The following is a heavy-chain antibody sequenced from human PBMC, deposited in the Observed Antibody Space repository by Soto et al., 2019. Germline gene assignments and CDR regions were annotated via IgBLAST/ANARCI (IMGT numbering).Heavy chain of an antibody. CDR3: ATDAGDFEDF. V-gene: IGHV3-15*05. CDR2: IKNKKDGGTT. J-gene: IGHJ4*02. CDR1: GLTFSNAW. D-gene: IGHD4-17*01. Sequence: GGSLRLSCAASGLTFSNAWMSWVRQAPGKGLEWVGRIKNKKDGGTTDYAAPVKGRFTIFRDDSRNTLYLQMNSLRAEDTAVYYCATDAGDFEDFWGQGTQVTVSS.